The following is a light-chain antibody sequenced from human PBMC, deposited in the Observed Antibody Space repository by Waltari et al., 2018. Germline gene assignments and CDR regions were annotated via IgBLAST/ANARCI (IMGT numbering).Light chain of an antibody. Sequence: QSVLTQPPSVSGAPGQRVTISCTGSSSNIGTGYDVHWYQQLPGTAPKPLIYGDINRPSGVPDRVSGSKSGTSASLAITGLQAEDEADYYCQSFDGRLSLYVFGTGTKVTVL. CDR2: GDI. V-gene: IGLV1-40*01. CDR3: QSFDGRLSLYV. J-gene: IGLJ1*01. CDR1: SSNIGTGYD.